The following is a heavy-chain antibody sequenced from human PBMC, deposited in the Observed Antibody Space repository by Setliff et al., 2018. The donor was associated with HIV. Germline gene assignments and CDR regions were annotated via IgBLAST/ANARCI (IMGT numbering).Heavy chain of an antibody. CDR2: IFSSGST. CDR1: GGSISSGSYY. CDR3: AREDGPYYFDS. J-gene: IGHJ4*02. Sequence: LSLTCTVSGGSISSGSYYWSWIRQPAGKGLEWIGRIFSSGSTNYNPSLKSRVTISVDTSKNQFSLKVSSVTAADTAVYYCAREDGPYYFDSWGQGTLVTVS. V-gene: IGHV4-61*02.